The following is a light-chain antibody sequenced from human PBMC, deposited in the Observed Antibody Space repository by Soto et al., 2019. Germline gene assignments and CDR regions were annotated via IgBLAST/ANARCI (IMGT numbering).Light chain of an antibody. CDR2: RSD. Sequence: QSVLTQPPSASGTPGQTVTISCSGSSSNIGSNHVYWYQQFPGSAPRLLIYRSDRRPSAVPDRFSGSKSGTSASLAITGLRSEDEADDYCAAWDDSLSAILFGGGTQLTVL. V-gene: IGLV1-47*01. J-gene: IGLJ2*01. CDR3: AAWDDSLSAIL. CDR1: SSNIGSNH.